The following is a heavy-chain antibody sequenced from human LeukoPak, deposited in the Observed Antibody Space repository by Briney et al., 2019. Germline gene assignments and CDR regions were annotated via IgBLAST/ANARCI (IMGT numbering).Heavy chain of an antibody. CDR1: GDSISSSRYY. V-gene: IGHV4-39*01. CDR3: ARCNRSYRGTGQYYFDY. D-gene: IGHD3-16*02. CDR2: VSYSGSP. J-gene: IGHJ4*02. Sequence: SETLSLTCTVSGDSISSSRYYWGWIRQPPGKGLEWIGSVSYSGSPYYNPSLKSRVTTSVDTSKNQFSLKLSSVTAADTAVYYCARCNRSYRGTGQYYFDYWGQGTLVTVSS.